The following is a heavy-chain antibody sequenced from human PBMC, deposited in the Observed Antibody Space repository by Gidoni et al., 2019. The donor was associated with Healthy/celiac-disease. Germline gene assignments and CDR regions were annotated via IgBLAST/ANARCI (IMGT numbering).Heavy chain of an antibody. CDR2: FDPEDGET. Sequence: QVQLVQSGAEVKTPGASVKVSCKVSGYPLTELSMHWVRQAPGKGLEWMGGFDPEDGETIYAQKFQGRVTMTEDTATDTAYMELSSLRSEDTAVYYCATRPRVRYFDWTFDYWGQGTLVTVSS. V-gene: IGHV1-24*01. J-gene: IGHJ4*02. D-gene: IGHD3-9*01. CDR3: ATRPRVRYFDWTFDY. CDR1: GYPLTELS.